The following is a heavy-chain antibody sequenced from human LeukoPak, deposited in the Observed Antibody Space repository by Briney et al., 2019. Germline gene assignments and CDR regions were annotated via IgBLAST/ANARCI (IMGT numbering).Heavy chain of an antibody. CDR2: ISSSGSTI. J-gene: IGHJ4*02. V-gene: IGHV3-48*03. Sequence: GGSLRLSCAASGFTFSSYEMNWVRQAPGKGLKWVSYISSSGSTIYYADSVKGRFTISRDNAKNSLYLQMNSLRAEDTAVYYCARADSRIFRSWGQGTLVTVSS. CDR1: GFTFSSYE. D-gene: IGHD1-14*01. CDR3: ARADSRIFRS.